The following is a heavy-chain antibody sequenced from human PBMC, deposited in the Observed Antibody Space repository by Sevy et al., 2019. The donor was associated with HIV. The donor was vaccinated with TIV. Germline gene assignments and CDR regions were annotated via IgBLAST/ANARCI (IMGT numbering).Heavy chain of an antibody. D-gene: IGHD3-22*01. CDR3: TTVISTYYYDSSGYYPYYYYMDV. Sequence: GGSLRLSCAASGFTFSNAWMSWVRQAPGKGLEWVGRIKSKTDGGTTDYAAPVKGRFTISREDSKNTLYLQMNSLKTEDTAVYYCTTVISTYYYDSSGYYPYYYYMDVWGKGTTVTVSS. J-gene: IGHJ6*03. CDR1: GFTFSNAW. CDR2: IKSKTDGGTT. V-gene: IGHV3-15*01.